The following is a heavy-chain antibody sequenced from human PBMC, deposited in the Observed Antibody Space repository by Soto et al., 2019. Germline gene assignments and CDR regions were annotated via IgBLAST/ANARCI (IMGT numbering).Heavy chain of an antibody. CDR2: MNPNSGST. D-gene: IGHD4-17*01. Sequence: ASVKVSCKASGYTFTSYDINWVRQATGQGLEWMGWMNPNSGSTGSVQKFQDRVTMTRNTSISTAYMELSSLRSEDTAVYYCAISYGDYVAFDEWGQGTLVTVSS. J-gene: IGHJ4*02. CDR3: AISYGDYVAFDE. V-gene: IGHV1-8*01. CDR1: GYTFTSYD.